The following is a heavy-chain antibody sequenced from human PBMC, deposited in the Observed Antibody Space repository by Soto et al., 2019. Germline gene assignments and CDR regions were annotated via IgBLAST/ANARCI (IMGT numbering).Heavy chain of an antibody. CDR1: GFTFSSYA. CDR2: ISGSGGST. D-gene: IGHD1-26*01. J-gene: IGHJ1*01. V-gene: IGHV3-23*01. CDR3: AEDEGGSGSYYEEYFQH. Sequence: EVQLLESGGGLVQPGGSLRLSCAASGFTFSSYAMSWVRQAPGKGLEWVSAISGSGGSTYYADSVKGRFTISRDNSKNTLYLQMNSLRAEDTAVYYCAEDEGGSGSYYEEYFQHWGQGTLVTVSS.